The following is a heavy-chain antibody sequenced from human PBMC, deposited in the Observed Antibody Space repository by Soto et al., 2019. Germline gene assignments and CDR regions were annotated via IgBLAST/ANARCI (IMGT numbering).Heavy chain of an antibody. CDR2: ISASNGNR. J-gene: IGHJ4*02. Sequence: QVQLVQSGAEVKKPWASVKVSCKSSGYDFSSYGISWVRQAPGQGLEWMGWISASNGNRDYAQQFQGRVTMTSDTSRTTAYMELRSLRSDDTAVYYCVRDPQRNDYWGQGTLFNVSS. D-gene: IGHD2-2*01. CDR1: GYDFSSYG. V-gene: IGHV1-18*04. CDR3: VRDPQRNDY.